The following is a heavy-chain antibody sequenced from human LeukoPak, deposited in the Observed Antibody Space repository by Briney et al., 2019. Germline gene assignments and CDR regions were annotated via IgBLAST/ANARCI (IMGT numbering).Heavy chain of an antibody. CDR3: ARDGEGTTPFDL. J-gene: IGHJ2*01. V-gene: IGHV3-74*01. Sequence: GGSLRLSCAASGFTLSSYWMHWVRQAPGEGLVWVSRLEIYGMKTAYADSVKGRFTVSRDDAKNTLYLQMHSLRAEDTAVYYCARDGEGTTPFDLWGRGTRVIVSS. CDR1: GFTLSSYW. CDR2: LEIYGMKT. D-gene: IGHD1-7*01.